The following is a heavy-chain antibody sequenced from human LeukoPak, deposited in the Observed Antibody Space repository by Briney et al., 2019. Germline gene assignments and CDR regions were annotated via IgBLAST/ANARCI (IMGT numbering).Heavy chain of an antibody. Sequence: EPLSLTCTDSGAPITTYYWIYIRQPPGKALECIGYIYHSGSTNYNPSLKSRVTISLDTSRNQFSLRLSSVTAADTAVYFCAREYSTSSEGDYFDYWGQGSLVTVSS. CDR1: GAPITTYY. J-gene: IGHJ4*02. D-gene: IGHD6-6*01. CDR2: IYHSGST. V-gene: IGHV4-59*01. CDR3: AREYSTSSEGDYFDY.